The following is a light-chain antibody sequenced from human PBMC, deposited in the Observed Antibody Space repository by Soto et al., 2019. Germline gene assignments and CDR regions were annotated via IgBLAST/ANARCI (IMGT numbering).Light chain of an antibody. CDR3: QSYDSSLTSYV. Sequence: QSVLTQPPSVSGAPGQRVTISCTGRGSNIGAGYDVHWYQQLPGTAPKLLIYGNSNRPSGVPDRFSGSKSGTSASLAITGFQAEDEADYYCQSYDSSLTSYVFGTGTKVTVL. CDR1: GSNIGAGYD. V-gene: IGLV1-40*01. J-gene: IGLJ1*01. CDR2: GNS.